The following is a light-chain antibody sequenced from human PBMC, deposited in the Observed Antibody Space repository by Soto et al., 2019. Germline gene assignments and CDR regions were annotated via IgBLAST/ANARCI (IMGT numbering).Light chain of an antibody. J-gene: IGKJ2*01. CDR1: QSVLYSSNNKNY. V-gene: IGKV4-1*01. CDR2: WAS. CDR3: QQYYSTPPYT. Sequence: DIVMTQSPDSLAVSLGERATINCKSSQSVLYSSNNKNYLAWYQQKPGQPPKLLIYWASTRASGVPDRFSGSGSGTDFTLPISSLQAEDVAVYYCQQYYSTPPYTFGQGTKLEIK.